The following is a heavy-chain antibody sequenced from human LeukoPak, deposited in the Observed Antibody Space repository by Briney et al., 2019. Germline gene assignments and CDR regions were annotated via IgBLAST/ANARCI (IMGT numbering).Heavy chain of an antibody. J-gene: IGHJ4*02. Sequence: PSDTLSLTCAVSGYSISSGYYWGWIRQPAEKGLEWIGSIYHTGSTSYRPSLESRVTISVDTSKNQFSLNVSSVTAADTAVYYCARVSRTTSYSMENYFDYWGQGILVTVSS. CDR2: IYHTGST. V-gene: IGHV4-38-2*01. CDR1: GYSISSGYY. D-gene: IGHD1-26*01. CDR3: ARVSRTTSYSMENYFDY.